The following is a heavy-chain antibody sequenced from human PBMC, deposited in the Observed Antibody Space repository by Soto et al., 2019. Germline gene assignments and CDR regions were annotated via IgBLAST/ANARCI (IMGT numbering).Heavy chain of an antibody. Sequence: SETLSLTCAVYGGSFSGYYWSWIRQPPGKGLEWIGEINHSGSTNYNPSLKSRVTISVDTSKNQFSLKLSSVTAADTAVYYCARGLLRITMVRGVKNYFDYWGQGTLVTVSS. J-gene: IGHJ4*02. D-gene: IGHD3-10*01. CDR1: GGSFSGYY. CDR2: INHSGST. CDR3: ARGLLRITMVRGVKNYFDY. V-gene: IGHV4-34*01.